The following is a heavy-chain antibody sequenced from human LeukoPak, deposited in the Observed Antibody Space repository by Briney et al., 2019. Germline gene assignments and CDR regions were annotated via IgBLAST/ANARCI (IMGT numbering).Heavy chain of an antibody. CDR3: FLAPPDYYDSSGYYRYFDY. D-gene: IGHD3-22*01. CDR2: INPSGGST. CDR1: GYTFTRYY. Sequence: ASVKVSCKASGYTFTRYYMHWVRQAPGQGLEWMGMINPSGGSTSYAQKFQGRVTMTRDTSTSTVYMELSSLRSEDTAVYYCFLAPPDYYDSSGYYRYFDYWGQGTLVTVSS. V-gene: IGHV1-46*01. J-gene: IGHJ4*02.